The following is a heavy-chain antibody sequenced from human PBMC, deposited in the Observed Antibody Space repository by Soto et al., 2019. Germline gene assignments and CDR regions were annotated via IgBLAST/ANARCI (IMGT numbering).Heavy chain of an antibody. CDR3: AHIVVAGLGYYFDY. Sequence: QITLKESGPTLVKPTQTLTLTCTFSGFSLSSTRMAVGWICQPPGKALEWLALIYWDDDKRYSPFLKCRLTITKDTSKNQVVLTMSNMDPVDTARYYCAHIVVAGLGYYFDYWGQGTLVTVSS. CDR2: IYWDDDK. J-gene: IGHJ4*02. CDR1: GFSLSSTRMA. D-gene: IGHD6-19*01. V-gene: IGHV2-5*02.